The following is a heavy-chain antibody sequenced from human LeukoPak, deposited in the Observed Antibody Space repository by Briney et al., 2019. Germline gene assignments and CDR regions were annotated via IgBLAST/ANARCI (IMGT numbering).Heavy chain of an antibody. D-gene: IGHD2-15*01. CDR2: INWNGGST. CDR1: GFTFDDYG. J-gene: IGHJ5*02. Sequence: GGSLRLSCAVSGFTFDDYGMSWVRQAPGKGLEWVSGINWNGGSTDYADSVKGRFTISRDSAKNSLNMQMNSVGVEGTAFYYCARGTGGGSSWGQGTLVTVSS. V-gene: IGHV3-20*04. CDR3: ARGTGGGSS.